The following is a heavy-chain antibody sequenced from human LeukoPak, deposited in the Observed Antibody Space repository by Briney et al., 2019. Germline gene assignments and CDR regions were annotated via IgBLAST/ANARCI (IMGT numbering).Heavy chain of an antibody. CDR1: GDSISSGGYY. V-gene: IGHV4-31*03. J-gene: IGHJ4*02. CDR3: ARGNYYDSSGYSPLYYFDY. D-gene: IGHD3-22*01. Sequence: PSETLSLTCSVSGDSISSGGYYWGWMSQDPGKGLEWSGYMCYSGSTYYNPSLKSRVTISVDTSKNQFSLKLSSVTAADTAVYYCARGNYYDSSGYSPLYYFDYWGQGTLVTVSS. CDR2: MCYSGST.